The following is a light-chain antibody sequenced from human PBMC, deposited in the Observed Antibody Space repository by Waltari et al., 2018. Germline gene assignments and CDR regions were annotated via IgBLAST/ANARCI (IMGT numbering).Light chain of an antibody. CDR2: DAS. CDR3: QQRKGT. V-gene: IGKV3-11*01. CDR1: QSVSSY. J-gene: IGKJ1*01. Sequence: EIVLTQSPATLSLSPGERATLSCRASQSVSSYLAWYQQKPGQAPSLLIYDASNRATGIPARFSGSGSGTDFTLTISSLEPEDFAVYYCQQRKGTFGQGTKVEIK.